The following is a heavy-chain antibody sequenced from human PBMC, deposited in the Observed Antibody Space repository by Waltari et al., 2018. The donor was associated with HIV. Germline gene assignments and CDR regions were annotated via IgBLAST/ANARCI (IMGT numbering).Heavy chain of an antibody. J-gene: IGHJ4*02. CDR2: IIPIFGTA. CDR3: AREGCSGGSCLGAFHY. Sequence: QVQLVQSGAEVKKPGSSVKVSCKASGGTFSSSAISWVRQAPGQGLEWMGGIIPIFGTANYAQKFQGRVTITADESTSTAYMELSSLRSEDTAVYYCAREGCSGGSCLGAFHYWGQGTLVTVSS. V-gene: IGHV1-69*01. D-gene: IGHD2-15*01. CDR1: GGTFSSSA.